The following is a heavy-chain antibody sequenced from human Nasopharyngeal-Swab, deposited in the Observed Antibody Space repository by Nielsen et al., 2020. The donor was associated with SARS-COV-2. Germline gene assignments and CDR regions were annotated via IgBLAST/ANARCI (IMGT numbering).Heavy chain of an antibody. Sequence: GESLKISCKGSGYSFTSYWIAWVRQMPGNGLEWMGIIYPRDSDTRYSPSFQGQVTISADKSISTAYLQWSSLKASDTAMYYCVRPEGVATSFKYYFQYGMDVWGQGTMVTVPS. CDR1: GYSFTSYW. CDR3: VRPEGVATSFKYYFQYGMDV. V-gene: IGHV5-51*01. CDR2: IYPRDSDT. D-gene: IGHD5-12*01. J-gene: IGHJ6*02.